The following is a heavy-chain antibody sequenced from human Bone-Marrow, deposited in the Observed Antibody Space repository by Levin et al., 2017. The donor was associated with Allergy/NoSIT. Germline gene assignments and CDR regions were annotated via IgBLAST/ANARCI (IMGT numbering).Heavy chain of an antibody. CDR1: GFIFKNYP. CDR3: AKTRFGAFYFDH. D-gene: IGHD3-10*01. Sequence: PGGSLRLSCAASGFIFKNYPMGWIRQVPGKGLQWVSLISGHGNQTYYSNHVEGRFTISRDNSKDTLFLDMRSLRADDAALYYCAKTRFGAFYFDHWGQGSLLVVSS. V-gene: IGHV3-23*01. CDR2: ISGHGNQT. J-gene: IGHJ4*02.